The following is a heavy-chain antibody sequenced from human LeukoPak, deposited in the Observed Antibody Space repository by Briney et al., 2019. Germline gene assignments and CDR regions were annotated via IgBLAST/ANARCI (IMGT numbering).Heavy chain of an antibody. V-gene: IGHV3-23*01. CDR1: GFTFSSYA. CDR2: ISHSGDNT. J-gene: IGHJ4*02. Sequence: GGSLRLSCAASGFTFSSYATSWVRQAPGKGLEWVSAISHSGDNTHYADSVKGRFTISRDNSKNTLYLQMNSLRAGDSAVYYCAKDHYWGQGTLVTVSS. CDR3: AKDHY.